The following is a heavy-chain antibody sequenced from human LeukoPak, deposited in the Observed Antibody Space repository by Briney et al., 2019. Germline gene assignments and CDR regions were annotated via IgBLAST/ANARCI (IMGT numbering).Heavy chain of an antibody. V-gene: IGHV3-7*01. CDR2: IKQDGSEK. D-gene: IGHD5-18*01. J-gene: IGHJ4*02. CDR1: GFSFSSHW. CDR3: ARGDTLGLY. Sequence: GGSLRLSCAASGFSFSSHWMSWVRQAPGKGLEWVANIKQDGSEKYYVDSVKGRFTISRDNAQNSLYLQTNSLRAEDTAVYYCARGDTLGLYWGQGTLVTVSS.